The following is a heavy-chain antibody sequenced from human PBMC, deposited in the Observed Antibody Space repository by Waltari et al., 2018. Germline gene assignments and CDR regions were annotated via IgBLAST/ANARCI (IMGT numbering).Heavy chain of an antibody. V-gene: IGHV3-30*18. CDR1: GCTLRGSG. CDR3: AKPLTAGAFDI. Sequence: QVQLLESGGGVVQPGGSLRLSWAASGCTLRGSGMHWVRQAPGKGLEWVAIISYDGSKENYADSVKGRFTISRDTSKNTLYLQMNSLRAEDTALYYCAKPLTAGAFDIWGQGTMVTVSS. J-gene: IGHJ3*02. CDR2: ISYDGSKE.